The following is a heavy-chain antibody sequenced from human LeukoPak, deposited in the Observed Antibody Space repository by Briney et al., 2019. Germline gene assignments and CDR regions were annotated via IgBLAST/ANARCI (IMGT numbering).Heavy chain of an antibody. V-gene: IGHV3-20*04. CDR1: GFTFDDYG. CDR2: INWNGGST. Sequence: PGGSLRLSCAASGFTFDDYGMSWVRHAPGKGLEWVSGINWNGGSTVYADCVKGRFTISRDNAKNSLYLQMNSLRAEDTALYYCARDLEGYCSGGSCYTDYWGQGTLVTVSS. CDR3: ARDLEGYCSGGSCYTDY. J-gene: IGHJ4*02. D-gene: IGHD2-15*01.